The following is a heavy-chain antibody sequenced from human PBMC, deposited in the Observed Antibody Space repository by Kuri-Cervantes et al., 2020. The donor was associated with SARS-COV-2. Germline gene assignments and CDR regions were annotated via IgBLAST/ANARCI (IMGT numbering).Heavy chain of an antibody. CDR3: ARDNEYGPLGYFDL. CDR1: GGTFSSYA. J-gene: IGHJ2*01. CDR2: IIPIIGTP. D-gene: IGHD4-17*01. Sequence: SVKVSCKASGGTFSSYALSWVRQAPGQGLEWMGGIIPIIGTPNYAQKFQDRVTMTRDTSTSTAYMELRSLRSDDTAVYYCARDNEYGPLGYFDLWGRGTLVTVSS. V-gene: IGHV1-69*05.